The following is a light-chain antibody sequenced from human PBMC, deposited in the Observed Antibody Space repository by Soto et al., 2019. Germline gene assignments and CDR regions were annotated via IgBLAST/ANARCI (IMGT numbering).Light chain of an antibody. CDR3: QQYNSWPWT. V-gene: IGKV3-15*01. Sequence: EIVMTQSPVTLSVSPGERATLSCRASQTVSSNLAWYQQKPGQAPRLLIYAASTRATGIPARFSGSGSGTEFTLTISSLQSEDFAVYYCQQYNSWPWTFGQGTKVDIK. J-gene: IGKJ1*01. CDR2: AAS. CDR1: QTVSSN.